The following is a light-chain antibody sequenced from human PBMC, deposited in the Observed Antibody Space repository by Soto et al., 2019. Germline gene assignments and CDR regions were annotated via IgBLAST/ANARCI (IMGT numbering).Light chain of an antibody. V-gene: IGLV3-1*01. CDR1: KLGDKY. CDR2: QDS. J-gene: IGLJ3*02. CDR3: QAWDSIVV. Sequence: SYELTQPPSVSVSPGQTASITCSGDKLGDKYVCWYQQKSGQSPVLVIYQDSERPSGIPERFSGSNSGNTATLTISGTQAMDEADYYCQAWDSIVVFGGGTQLTVL.